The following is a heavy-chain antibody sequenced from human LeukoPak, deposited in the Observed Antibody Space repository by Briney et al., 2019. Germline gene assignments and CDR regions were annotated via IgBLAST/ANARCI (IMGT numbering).Heavy chain of an antibody. V-gene: IGHV4-61*02. CDR2: IYASGST. J-gene: IGHJ5*02. Sequence: SETLSLTCTVSGGSISSSSYYWSWIRQPAGKGLEWIGRIYASGSTTFNPSLKSRVTISVDTSKNQFSLKLSSVTAADTAVYYCARVRGYDKNWFDPWGQGTLVTVSS. CDR3: ARVRGYDKNWFDP. CDR1: GGSISSSSYY. D-gene: IGHD5-12*01.